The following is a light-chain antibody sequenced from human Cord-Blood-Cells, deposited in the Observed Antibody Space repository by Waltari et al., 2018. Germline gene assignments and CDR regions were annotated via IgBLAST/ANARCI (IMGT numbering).Light chain of an antibody. CDR3: CSYAGSSTLV. J-gene: IGLJ3*02. V-gene: IGLV2-23*01. Sequence: QSALTPPASVSGSPGQSITISCTGTSSDVGSYNLVSWYQQHPGKAPKLMIYEGSKRPSGVSNRFSGSKSGNTASLTIPGRQAEDEADYYCCSYAGSSTLVFGGGTKLTVL. CDR1: SSDVGSYNL. CDR2: EGS.